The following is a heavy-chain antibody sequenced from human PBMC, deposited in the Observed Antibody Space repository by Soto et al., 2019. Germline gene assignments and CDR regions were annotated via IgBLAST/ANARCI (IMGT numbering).Heavy chain of an antibody. CDR1: GGTFASYS. CDR3: ARDPVDLFGYMDV. CDR2: IIPLLRTV. D-gene: IGHD6-25*01. V-gene: IGHV1-69*06. J-gene: IGHJ6*02. Sequence: QEELVQSGAEVKKPGSSVNVSCKASGGTFASYSITWVRQAPGQRPEWMGEIIPLLRTVNYAQKFQDRVTITGDRSTSKVYMALSSLRSDDTAVYYCARDPVDLFGYMDVWGQGTTVTVSS.